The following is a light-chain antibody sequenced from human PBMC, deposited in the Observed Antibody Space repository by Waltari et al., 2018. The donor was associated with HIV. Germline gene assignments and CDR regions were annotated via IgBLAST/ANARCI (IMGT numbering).Light chain of an antibody. CDR1: SSNIGTGYD. CDR2: GNT. Sequence: QSVLTQPPSVSGAPGQRVTISCTGSSSNIGTGYDVPWYQQLPGTAPKLLTFGNTNRPSGVPDRFSGAKSGTSASLAITGLQAEDEADYYCQSYDSSLSGWVFGGGTNLTVL. J-gene: IGLJ3*02. V-gene: IGLV1-40*01. CDR3: QSYDSSLSGWV.